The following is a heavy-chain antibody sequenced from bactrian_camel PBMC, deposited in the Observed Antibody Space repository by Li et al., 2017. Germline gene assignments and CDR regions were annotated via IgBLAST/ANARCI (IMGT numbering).Heavy chain of an antibody. V-gene: IGHV3S9*01. CDR3: GLDPRPEGQPSSCGRPGGYEYSY. CDR2: IESDGST. J-gene: IGHJ4*01. Sequence: VQLVESGGGSVQVGGSLTLSCVVSGDTISRYCMGWFRQIPDKEREGVAGIESDGSTNYADSVKGRFTISQDNAKNTLYLQMNSLKPEDTAMYYCGLDPRPEGQPSSCGRPGGYEYSYWGQGTQVTVS. CDR1: GDTISRYC.